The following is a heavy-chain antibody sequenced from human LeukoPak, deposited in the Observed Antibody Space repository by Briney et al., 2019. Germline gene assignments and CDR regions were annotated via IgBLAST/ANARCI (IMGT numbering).Heavy chain of an antibody. CDR1: GFTFSNYA. V-gene: IGHV3-23*01. J-gene: IGHJ4*02. CDR3: AKWGDYDVLTGYYVSDY. CDR2: ITGSGSGI. D-gene: IGHD3-9*01. Sequence: GASLRLSCAASGFTFSNYAMSWVRPAPGKGLEWVSAITGSGSGIYYADSMKSRFTMSRDNSKHTLYLQINSLSAEDAAVYYCAKWGDYDVLTGYYVSDYWGQGTLVTVSS.